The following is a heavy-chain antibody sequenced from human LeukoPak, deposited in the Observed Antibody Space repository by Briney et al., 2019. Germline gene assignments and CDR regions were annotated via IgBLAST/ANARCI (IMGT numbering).Heavy chain of an antibody. V-gene: IGHV3-30*18. D-gene: IGHD3-22*01. Sequence: GGSPRLSCAASGFTFSSFGIHWVRQAPGKGLEWVAVISYDVSKKEYAYSVKGRFSISRDDSKNTVYLQMNSLITEDTAVYYCAKDLFLYGSSGYPRCPDYWGQGPLVIV. CDR2: ISYDVSKK. J-gene: IGHJ4*02. CDR1: GFTFSSFG. CDR3: AKDLFLYGSSGYPRCPDY.